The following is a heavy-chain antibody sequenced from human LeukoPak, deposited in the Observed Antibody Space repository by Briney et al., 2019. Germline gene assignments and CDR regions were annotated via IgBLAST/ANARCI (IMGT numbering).Heavy chain of an antibody. J-gene: IGHJ4*02. V-gene: IGHV4-31*03. CDR3: ARDGQTTAGFDY. D-gene: IGHD1-14*01. CDR1: GGSISSGGYY. CDR2: IYYSGST. Sequence: PSETLSLTCTVSGGSISSGGYYWSWIRQHPGKGLEWIGYIYYSGSTYYNPSLKSRVTISVDTSKNQFSLKLSSVTAADTAMYYCARDGQTTAGFDYWGQGTLVTVSS.